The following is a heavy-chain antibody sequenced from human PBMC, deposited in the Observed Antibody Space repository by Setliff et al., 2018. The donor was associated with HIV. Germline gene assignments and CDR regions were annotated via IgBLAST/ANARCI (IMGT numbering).Heavy chain of an antibody. V-gene: IGHV4-59*01. J-gene: IGHJ5*02. D-gene: IGHD2-15*01. Sequence: SETLSLTCIVSGASISSDTWSWIRQPPGKGLQWIGFIYNSEMINYNPSLKSRVSMSLDTSKNQFSLKLTSVTAADTAVYYCARGGASSNWFDPWGQGTLVTVSS. CDR3: ARGGASSNWFDP. CDR1: GASISSDT. CDR2: IYNSEMI.